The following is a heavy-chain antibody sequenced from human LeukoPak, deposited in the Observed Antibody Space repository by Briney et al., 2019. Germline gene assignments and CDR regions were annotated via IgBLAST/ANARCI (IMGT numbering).Heavy chain of an antibody. CDR3: AKDYGGNSGNYYYYYYMDV. D-gene: IGHD4-23*01. CDR2: ISSNGGST. CDR1: GFTFSSYA. V-gene: IGHV3-64*01. Sequence: GGSLRLSCAASGFTFSSYAMHWVRQAPGKGLEYVSAISSNGGSTYYANSAKGRFTISRDNSKNTLYLQMGSLRAEDMAVYYCAKDYGGNSGNYYYYYYMDVWGKGTTVTVSS. J-gene: IGHJ6*03.